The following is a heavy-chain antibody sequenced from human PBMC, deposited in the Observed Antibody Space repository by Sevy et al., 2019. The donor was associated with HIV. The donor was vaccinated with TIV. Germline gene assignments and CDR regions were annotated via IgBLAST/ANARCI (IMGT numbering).Heavy chain of an antibody. CDR2: ISPDSGDT. Sequence: ASVKVSCTSSGYTFIAHYLHWVRQAPGQGLEWMGWISPDSGDTKYTEKFQGRVTMTRDTSISTAYMELITLRSGDTAVYFCARVQRGGVPDYWGQGTLVTVSS. V-gene: IGHV1-2*02. CDR1: GYTFIAHY. CDR3: ARVQRGGVPDY. J-gene: IGHJ4*02. D-gene: IGHD3-10*01.